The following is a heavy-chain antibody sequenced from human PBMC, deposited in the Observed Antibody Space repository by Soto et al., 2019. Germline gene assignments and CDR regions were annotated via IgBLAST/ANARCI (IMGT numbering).Heavy chain of an antibody. CDR3: ARGHRAMEYYYYYGMDV. V-gene: IGHV4-59*01. CDR1: GGSISSSF. J-gene: IGHJ6*02. Sequence: ETLSLTCSVSGGSISSSFWSWIRQPPGKELEWIGYISYSGSTTYNPSLKSRITLSVDTSKNQFSLRVASVTAADTAVYYCARGHRAMEYYYYYGMDVWGQGTTVTVSS. CDR2: ISYSGST. D-gene: IGHD5-18*01.